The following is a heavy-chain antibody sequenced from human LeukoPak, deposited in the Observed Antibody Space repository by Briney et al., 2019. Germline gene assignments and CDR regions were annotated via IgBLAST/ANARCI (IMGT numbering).Heavy chain of an antibody. Sequence: GESLKISCKGSGYSFTSYWIGWVRQMPGKGLEWMGIIYPGDSDTRYSPSFQGQVTISADKCISTAYLQWSSLKASDTAMYYCARHGLAAAGRYYFDYWGQGTLVTVSS. V-gene: IGHV5-51*01. J-gene: IGHJ4*02. CDR2: IYPGDSDT. CDR1: GYSFTSYW. D-gene: IGHD6-13*01. CDR3: ARHGLAAAGRYYFDY.